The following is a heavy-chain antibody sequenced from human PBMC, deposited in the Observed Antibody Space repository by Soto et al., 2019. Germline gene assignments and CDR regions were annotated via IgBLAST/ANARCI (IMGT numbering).Heavy chain of an antibody. J-gene: IGHJ4*02. CDR2: INPVTSGT. D-gene: IGHD2-15*01. Sequence: ASVKVSCKASGYTFNYMQWVRQAPGQGLEWMAWINPVTSGTRYAQKFQGRVTVTWDTSDTTVYMELSRLRSDDTATYYCATGYCRTIRYSDYFNHWRQGTLVTVSS. V-gene: IGHV1-2*02. CDR3: ATGYCRTIRYSDYFNH. CDR1: GYTFNY.